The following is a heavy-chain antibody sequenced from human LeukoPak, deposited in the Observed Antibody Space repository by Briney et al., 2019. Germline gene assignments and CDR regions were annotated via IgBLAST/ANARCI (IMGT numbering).Heavy chain of an antibody. D-gene: IGHD6-6*01. V-gene: IGHV3-23*01. CDR3: AKTLYSSSSRWFDP. Sequence: PGGSLRLSCAASGFTFSSYAMSWARQAPGKGLEWVSAISGSGGSTYYADSVKGRFTISRDNSKNTLYLQMNSLRAEDTAVYYCAKTLYSSSSRWFDPWGQGTLVTVSS. J-gene: IGHJ5*02. CDR2: ISGSGGST. CDR1: GFTFSSYA.